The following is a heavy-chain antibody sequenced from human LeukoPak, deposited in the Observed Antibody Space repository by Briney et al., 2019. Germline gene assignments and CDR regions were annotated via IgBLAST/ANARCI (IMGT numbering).Heavy chain of an antibody. V-gene: IGHV1-18*01. CDR2: VSTYNGDT. D-gene: IGHD4-23*01. J-gene: IGHJ4*02. CDR1: GYSFTKNA. Sequence: ASVKVSCKASGYSFTKNAMNWVRQAPGQGLEWMGWVSTYNGDTKYAQNFQDRVTMTRDTSTTTAYMELRGLRSDDTAVYYCARDGGAPGPIYGDYWGQGTPVTVSS. CDR3: ARDGGAPGPIYGDY.